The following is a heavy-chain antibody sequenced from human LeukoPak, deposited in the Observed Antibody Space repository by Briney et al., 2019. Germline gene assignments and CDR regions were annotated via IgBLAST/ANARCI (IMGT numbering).Heavy chain of an antibody. D-gene: IGHD3-9*01. CDR1: GGSISSSSYY. V-gene: IGHV4-39*07. Sequence: NPSETLSLTCTVSGGSISSSSYYWGWIRQPPGTGLEWIGSIYYSGSTYYNPSLKSRVTISVDTSKNQFSLKLSSVTAADTAVYYCARTGVWYYDILTGYPFDAFDIWGQGTMVTVSS. CDR3: ARTGVWYYDILTGYPFDAFDI. J-gene: IGHJ3*02. CDR2: IYYSGST.